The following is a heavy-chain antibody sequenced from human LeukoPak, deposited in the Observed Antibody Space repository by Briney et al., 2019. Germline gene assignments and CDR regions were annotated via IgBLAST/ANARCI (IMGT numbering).Heavy chain of an antibody. CDR1: GYSFTTYW. CDR2: IYPGDSDT. D-gene: IGHD4-17*01. V-gene: IGHV5-51*01. CDR3: ARYYGDRFYFDY. J-gene: IGHJ4*02. Sequence: GESPKISCKGSGYSFTTYWIAWVRQMPGKGLEWMGIIYPGDSDTRYSPSFQGQVTISADKSISTAYLQWSSLKASDTAMFYCARYYGDRFYFDYWGQGTLVTVSS.